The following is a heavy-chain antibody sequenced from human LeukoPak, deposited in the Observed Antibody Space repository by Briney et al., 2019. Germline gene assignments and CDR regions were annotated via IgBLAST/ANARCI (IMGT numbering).Heavy chain of an antibody. J-gene: IGHJ4*02. CDR1: GGSFSGYY. V-gene: IGHV4-34*01. D-gene: IGHD3-10*01. CDR3: ASLRVVRGVNRGRYYFDY. CDR2: INHSGST. Sequence: SETLSLTCAVYGGSFSGYYWSWIRQPPGKGLEWIGEINHSGSTNYNPSLKSRVTISVDTSKNQFSLKLSSVAAADTAVYYCASLRVVRGVNRGRYYFDYWGQGNLVTVSS.